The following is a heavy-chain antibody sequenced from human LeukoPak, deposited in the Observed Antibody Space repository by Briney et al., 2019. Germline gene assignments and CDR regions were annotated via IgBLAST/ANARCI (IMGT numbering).Heavy chain of an antibody. CDR2: IYYSGST. V-gene: IGHV4-39*01. J-gene: IGHJ4*02. CDR1: GGSISSSSYY. Sequence: PSETLSLTCTVSGGSISSSSYYWGWIRQPPGKGLEWIGSIYYSGSTYYNPSLKSRVTISVDTSKNQFSLKLSSVTAADTAVYYCARGRGYSSSWYGLLVYFDYWGQGTLVTVSS. D-gene: IGHD6-13*01. CDR3: ARGRGYSSSWYGLLVYFDY.